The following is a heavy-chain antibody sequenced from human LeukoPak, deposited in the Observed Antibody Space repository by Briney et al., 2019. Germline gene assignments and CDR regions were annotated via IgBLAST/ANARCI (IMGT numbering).Heavy chain of an antibody. D-gene: IGHD2-15*01. J-gene: IGHJ6*03. CDR1: GYTFTGYY. CDR3: ARDGASYCSGGSCYSANSYYYYMDV. CDR2: INPNSGGT. V-gene: IGHV1-2*02. Sequence: ASVKVSCKASGYTFTGYYMHWVRQAPGQGLGWMGWINPNSGGTNYAQKFQGRVTMTRDTSISTAYMELSRLRSDDTAVYYCARDGASYCSGGSCYSANSYYYYMDVWGKGTTVTVSS.